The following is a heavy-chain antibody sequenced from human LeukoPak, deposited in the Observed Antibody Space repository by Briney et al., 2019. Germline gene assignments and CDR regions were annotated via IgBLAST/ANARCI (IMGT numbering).Heavy chain of an antibody. CDR1: VYTFTSDG. D-gene: IGHD4-17*01. CDR2: ISAYNGNT. J-gene: IGHJ4*02. V-gene: IGHV1-18*01. Sequence: ASVKVSCKASVYTFTSDGISWVRQAPGQGLEWMGWISAYNGNTNYAQKLQGRVTMTTDTSTSTAYMELRSLRSDDTAVYYCAREHYGDYVSYFDYWGQGTLVTVSS. CDR3: AREHYGDYVSYFDY.